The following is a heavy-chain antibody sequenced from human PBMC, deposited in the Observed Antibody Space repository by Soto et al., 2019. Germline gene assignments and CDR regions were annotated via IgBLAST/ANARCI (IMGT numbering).Heavy chain of an antibody. CDR2: ISRSGNTM. Sequence: GGSLRLSCAASGFTSWDYDMSWIRQAPGKGLDWVSYISRSGNTMYYGDYVKGRFTISRANAENSVFLQMISLRAEATAVYYCVREGRSSTSCNTGCACDIWGQGTMVTVSS. CDR1: GFTSWDYD. CDR3: VREGRSSTSCNTGCACDI. D-gene: IGHD2-2*02. V-gene: IGHV3-11*01. J-gene: IGHJ3*02.